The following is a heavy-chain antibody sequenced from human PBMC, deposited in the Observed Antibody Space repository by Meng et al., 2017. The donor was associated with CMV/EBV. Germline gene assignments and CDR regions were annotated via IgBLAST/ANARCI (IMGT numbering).Heavy chain of an antibody. Sequence: SETLSLTCTVSGGSISSSNSYWGWIRQPPGKGLEWLGTLYYGGNTYYNPSLKSRVTISVDTSKIQFSLRLTSVTAADTAVYYCGRGVGQGGSGSYPGYWGQGTLVTVSS. V-gene: IGHV4-39*07. CDR3: GRGVGQGGSGSYPGY. CDR2: LYYGGNT. D-gene: IGHD3-10*01. J-gene: IGHJ4*02. CDR1: GGSISSSNSY.